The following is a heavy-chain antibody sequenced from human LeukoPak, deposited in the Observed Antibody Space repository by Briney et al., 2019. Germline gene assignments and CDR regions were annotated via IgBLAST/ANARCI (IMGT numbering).Heavy chain of an antibody. CDR2: IYPGDSDT. V-gene: IGHV5-51*01. CDR3: ARGVDPAMVHFDY. Sequence: GESLKISCKGSGYSFTSYWIGWVRHMPGKGLEWMGIIYPGDSDTRYSPSFQGQVTISADKSISTAYLQWSSLKASDTAMYYCARGVDPAMVHFDYWGQGTLVTVSS. CDR1: GYSFTSYW. J-gene: IGHJ4*02. D-gene: IGHD5-18*01.